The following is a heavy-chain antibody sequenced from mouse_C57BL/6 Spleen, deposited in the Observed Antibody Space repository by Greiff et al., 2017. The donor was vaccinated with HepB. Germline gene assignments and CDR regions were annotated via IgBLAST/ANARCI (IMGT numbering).Heavy chain of an antibody. CDR1: GFTFSDYG. V-gene: IGHV5-17*01. CDR2: ISSGSSTI. CDR3: ARRGRDAMDY. D-gene: IGHD3-3*01. Sequence: EVKLVESGGGLVKPGGSLKLSCAASGFTFSDYGMHWVRQAPEKGLEWVAYISSGSSTIYYADTVKGRFTISRDNAKNTLFLQMTSLRSEGTAMYYCARRGRDAMDYWGQGTSVTVSS. J-gene: IGHJ4*01.